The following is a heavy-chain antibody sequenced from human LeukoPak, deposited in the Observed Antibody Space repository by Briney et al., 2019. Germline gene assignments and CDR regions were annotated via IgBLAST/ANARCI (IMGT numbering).Heavy chain of an antibody. CDR3: AREGYGSGRRLGMDV. V-gene: IGHV1-46*01. J-gene: IGHJ6*02. Sequence: RASVKVSCKASGYTFINYYMHWVRQAPGQGLEWMATINPSGGSTTYAQKFQGRVTMTRDTSTNTVYLEVNSLRSDDTAVYYCAREGYGSGRRLGMDVWGQGTTVTVSS. D-gene: IGHD3-10*01. CDR1: GYTFINYY. CDR2: INPSGGST.